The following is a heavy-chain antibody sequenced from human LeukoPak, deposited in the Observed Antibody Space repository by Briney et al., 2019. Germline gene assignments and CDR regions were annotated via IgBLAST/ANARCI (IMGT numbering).Heavy chain of an antibody. CDR3: LRDLNWSLDQ. Sequence: GGSLRLSCAASGFTFSNYMMHWVRQAPGKGLVWVSRIKSDGITITYADSVKGRFTISRDNAKNTLYLQMNSLRAEDTAVYYCLRDLNWSLDQWGQGTLVTVPS. D-gene: IGHD1-20*01. CDR2: IKSDGITI. CDR1: GFTFSNYM. V-gene: IGHV3-74*01. J-gene: IGHJ4*02.